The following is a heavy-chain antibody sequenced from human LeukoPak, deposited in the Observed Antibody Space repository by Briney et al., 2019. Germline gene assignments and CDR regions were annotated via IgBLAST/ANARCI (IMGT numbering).Heavy chain of an antibody. CDR2: ISGSGGST. V-gene: IGHV3-23*01. CDR1: GFTFSSYA. Sequence: GGSLRLSCAASGFTFSSYAMSWVRPAPGKGLEWVSAISGSGGSTYYADSVKGRFTISRDNSKNTLYLQMNSLRAEDTAVYYCATFRAVSLGFDYWGQGTLVTVSS. J-gene: IGHJ4*02. CDR3: ATFRAVSLGFDY. D-gene: IGHD1-26*01.